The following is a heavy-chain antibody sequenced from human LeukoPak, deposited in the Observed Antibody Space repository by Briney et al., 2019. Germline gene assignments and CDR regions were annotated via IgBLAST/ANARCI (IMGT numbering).Heavy chain of an antibody. Sequence: PGGSLRLSCAASGFTFSSYGMHWVRQAPGKGLEWVAVIWYDGSNKYYADSVKGRFTISRDNSKNTLYLQMNSLRAEDTAVYYCARACGGDCYSTLNAFDIWGQGTMVTVSS. CDR3: ARACGGDCYSTLNAFDI. CDR2: IWYDGSNK. CDR1: GFTFSSYG. D-gene: IGHD2-21*02. J-gene: IGHJ3*02. V-gene: IGHV3-33*01.